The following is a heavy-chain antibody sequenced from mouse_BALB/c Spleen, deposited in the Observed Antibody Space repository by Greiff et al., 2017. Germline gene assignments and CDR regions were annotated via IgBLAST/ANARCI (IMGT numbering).Heavy chain of an antibody. J-gene: IGHJ4*01. CDR2: IYPGSGST. CDR3: TRGAVRGAMDY. Sequence: LQQPGSELVRPGASVKLSCKASGYTFTSYWMHWVKQRPGQGLEWIGNIYPGSGSTNYDEKFKSKATLTVDTSSSTAYMQLSSLTSEDSAVYYCTRGAVRGAMDYWGQGTPVTVSS. D-gene: IGHD2-14*01. V-gene: IGHV1S22*01. CDR1: GYTFTSYW.